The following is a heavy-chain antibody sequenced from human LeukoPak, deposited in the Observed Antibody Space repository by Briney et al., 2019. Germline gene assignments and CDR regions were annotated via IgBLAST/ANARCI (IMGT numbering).Heavy chain of an antibody. Sequence: GGSLRLSCAASGFTFSSYGMHWVRQAPGKGLEWVAVIWYDGSNKYYADSVKGRFTISRDNSKNTLYLQINSLRAEDTAVYYCARTSPTIYYYYGMDVWGQGTTVTVSS. CDR1: GFTFSSYG. V-gene: IGHV3-33*01. CDR2: IWYDGSNK. J-gene: IGHJ6*02. CDR3: ARTSPTIYYYYGMDV. D-gene: IGHD2-2*01.